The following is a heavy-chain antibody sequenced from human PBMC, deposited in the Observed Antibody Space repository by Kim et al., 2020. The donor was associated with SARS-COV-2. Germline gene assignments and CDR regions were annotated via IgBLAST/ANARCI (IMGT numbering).Heavy chain of an antibody. D-gene: IGHD1-26*01. CDR2: MNADGGR. J-gene: IGHJ5*02. V-gene: IGHV4-59*10. CDR3: STEESGEGRRSNWFDP. CDR1: GDSISSYY. Sequence: SETLSLTCAVYGDSISSYYWSWIRQPPGRGLEWVGRMNADGGRTYNPSPNSRVTISVDTSKNQFSLKVISLTAADTAVYYCSTEESGEGRRSNWFDPWG.